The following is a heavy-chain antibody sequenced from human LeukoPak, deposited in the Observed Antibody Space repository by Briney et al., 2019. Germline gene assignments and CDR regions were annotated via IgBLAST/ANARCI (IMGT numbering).Heavy chain of an antibody. CDR2: ITWDGGGT. CDR1: GFTFDDYT. V-gene: IGHV3-43*01. J-gene: IGHJ1*01. Sequence: GGSLRLSCAASGFTFDDYTMHWVRQAPGKGLEWVSLITWDGGGTYYADSVKGRFTISRDNSKNSLYLQMNSLRTEDTALYYCARDSQEFFQHWGQGTLVTVSS. CDR3: ARDSQEFFQH.